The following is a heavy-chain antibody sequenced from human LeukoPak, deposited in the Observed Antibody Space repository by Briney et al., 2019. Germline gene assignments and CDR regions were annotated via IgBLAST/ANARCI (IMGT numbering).Heavy chain of an antibody. Sequence: PSETLSLTCTVSGGSISSSSYYWGWIRQPPGKGLEWIGSIYYSGRTYNNPSLKSRVTISVDTSKNQFSLKLSSVTAADPAVYYCARVATYYYYYYMDVWGKGPRSPSP. CDR2: IYYSGRT. J-gene: IGHJ6*03. CDR1: GGSISSSSYY. V-gene: IGHV4-39*07. CDR3: ARVATYYYYYYMDV.